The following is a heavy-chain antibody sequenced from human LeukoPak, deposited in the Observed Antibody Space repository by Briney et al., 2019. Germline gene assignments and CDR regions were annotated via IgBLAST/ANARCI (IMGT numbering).Heavy chain of an antibody. CDR2: IIPIFGTA. V-gene: IGHV1-69*13. D-gene: IGHD3-22*01. CDR3: ARDQAPTYYYDSSGYYAHYYYYGMDV. Sequence: SVKVSCKASGGTFSSYAISCVRQAPGQGLEWMGGIIPIFGTANYAQKFQGRVTITADESTSTAYMELSSLRSEDTAVYYCARDQAPTYYYDSSGYYAHYYYYGMDVWGQGTTVTVSS. J-gene: IGHJ6*02. CDR1: GGTFSSYA.